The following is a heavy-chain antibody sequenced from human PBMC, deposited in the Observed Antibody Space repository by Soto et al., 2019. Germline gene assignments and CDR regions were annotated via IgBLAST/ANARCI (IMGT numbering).Heavy chain of an antibody. CDR2: IYYSGST. CDR1: GGSISSYY. CDR3: EIRLSWSGEKTSWFDP. V-gene: IGHV4-59*08. Sequence: QVQLQESGPGLVKPSETLSLTCTVSGGSISSYYWSWIRQPPGKGLEWIGYIYYSGSTNYNPSLKRRVTISVDTSKNQFSLKLSSVSAADTGVYYCEIRLSWSGEKTSWFDPWGQGTLVTVSS. D-gene: IGHD3-10*01. J-gene: IGHJ5*02.